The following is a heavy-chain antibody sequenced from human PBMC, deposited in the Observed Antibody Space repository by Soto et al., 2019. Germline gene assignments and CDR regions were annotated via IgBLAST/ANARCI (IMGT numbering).Heavy chain of an antibody. CDR2: ISYDGTNK. CDR3: ATALGAGDDVYGHHPLVY. V-gene: IGHV3-30-3*01. CDR1: GFTFSSYG. Sequence: QVQLVESGGGVVQPGRSLRLSCAASGFTFSSYGMHWVRQAPGKGLEWVAVISYDGTNKYYGDSVKGRFTISRDKSSNTLYLQMNSLSPEDTAVFYCATALGAGDDVYGHHPLVYWVQGTLVIVSS. D-gene: IGHD4-17*01. J-gene: IGHJ4*02.